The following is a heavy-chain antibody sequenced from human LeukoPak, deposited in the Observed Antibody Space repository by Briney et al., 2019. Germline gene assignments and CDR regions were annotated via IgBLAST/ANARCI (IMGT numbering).Heavy chain of an antibody. Sequence: ASVKVSCKASGYTFTSYAMNWVRQAPGQGLEWMGWINTNTGNPTYAQGFTGRFVFSLDTSVSTAYLQISSLKAEDTAVYYCARGSSSGYRLLPDYWGQGTLVTVSS. D-gene: IGHD3-22*01. J-gene: IGHJ4*02. CDR2: INTNTGNP. V-gene: IGHV7-4-1*02. CDR3: ARGSSSGYRLLPDY. CDR1: GYTFTSYA.